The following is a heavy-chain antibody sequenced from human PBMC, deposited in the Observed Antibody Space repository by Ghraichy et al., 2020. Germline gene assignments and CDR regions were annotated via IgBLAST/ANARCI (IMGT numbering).Heavy chain of an antibody. CDR2: IDHYGTT. CDR1: GGTFSGYY. D-gene: IGHD3-10*01. V-gene: IGHV4-34*01. J-gene: IGHJ4*02. Sequence: SETLSLTCAVYGGTFSGYYWTWIRQPPGKGLEWIGEIDHYGTTIYNPSLKSRVTISVDTSKNQFSLKLSSVAAADTAVYYCGRKAHYDSVDYWGQGTPVTVSS. CDR3: GRKAHYDSVDY.